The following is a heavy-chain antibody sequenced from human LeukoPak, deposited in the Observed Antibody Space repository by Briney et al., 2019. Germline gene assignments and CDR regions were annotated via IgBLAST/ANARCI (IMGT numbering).Heavy chain of an antibody. D-gene: IGHD4-23*01. V-gene: IGHV3-7*03. J-gene: IGHJ4*02. Sequence: GRSLRPSCAASGFTFSSYWMSWVRQAPGKGLEWVANIKQDGSDKYYVDSVKGRFTISRDNAKNSLYMQMNSLRAEDTAVYYCARKTVVGSYFDYWGQGTPVTVSS. CDR2: IKQDGSDK. CDR3: ARKTVVGSYFDY. CDR1: GFTFSSYW.